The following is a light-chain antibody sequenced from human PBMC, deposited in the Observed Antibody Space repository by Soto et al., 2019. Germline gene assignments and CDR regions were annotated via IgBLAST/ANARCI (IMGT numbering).Light chain of an antibody. J-gene: IGKJ1*01. CDR2: GAS. Sequence: IVMTQSPATLSVSPGERATLSCRASQTIDNKLAWYQQRPGQAPRLLIYGASIRATGIPARFSGSGSGTEFTLTIRGLQSEDVGVYYCQQYKDWRTFGQGTNVDIK. CDR1: QTIDNK. V-gene: IGKV3-15*01. CDR3: QQYKDWRT.